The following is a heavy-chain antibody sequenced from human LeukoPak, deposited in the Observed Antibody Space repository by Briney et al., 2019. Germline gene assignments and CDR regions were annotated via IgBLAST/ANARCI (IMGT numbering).Heavy chain of an antibody. D-gene: IGHD1-26*01. CDR1: GGTFSSYA. V-gene: IGHV1-69*05. CDR3: ARDVIVGGTRFWGTQLRYFDY. J-gene: IGHJ4*02. CDR2: IIPIFGTA. Sequence: ASVKVSCKASGGTFSSYAISWVRQAPGQGLEWMGGIIPIFGTANYAQKFQGRVTITTDESTSTAYMELSSLRSEDQAVYYCARDVIVGGTRFWGTQLRYFDYWGQGTLVTVSS.